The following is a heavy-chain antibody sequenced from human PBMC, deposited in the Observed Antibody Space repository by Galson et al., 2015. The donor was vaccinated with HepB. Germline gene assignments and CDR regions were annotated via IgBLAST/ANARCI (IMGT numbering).Heavy chain of an antibody. CDR1: GGTFSSYA. V-gene: IGHV1-69*13. CDR2: IIPIFGTA. Sequence: SVKVSCKASGGTFSSYAISWVRQAPGQGLEWMGGIIPIFGTANYAQKFQGRVTITADESTSTAYMELSSLRSEDTAVYYCTFALSTSLESIAAAGADAFEIWGQGTMVTVSS. J-gene: IGHJ3*02. D-gene: IGHD6-13*01. CDR3: TFALSTSLESIAAAGADAFEI.